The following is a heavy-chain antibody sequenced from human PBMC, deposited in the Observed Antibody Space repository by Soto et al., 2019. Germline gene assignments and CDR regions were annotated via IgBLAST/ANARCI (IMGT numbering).Heavy chain of an antibody. V-gene: IGHV3-30-3*01. J-gene: IGHJ6*02. CDR1: GFTFSSYA. CDR2: ISYDGSNK. Sequence: GGSLRLSCAASGFTFSSYAMHWVRQAPGKGLEWVAVISYDGSNKYYADSVKGRFTISRDNSKNTLYLQMNSLRAEDTAVYYCAREGNPLITMVRGVITYDYYYYGMDVWGQGTTVTVSS. CDR3: AREGNPLITMVRGVITYDYYYYGMDV. D-gene: IGHD3-10*01.